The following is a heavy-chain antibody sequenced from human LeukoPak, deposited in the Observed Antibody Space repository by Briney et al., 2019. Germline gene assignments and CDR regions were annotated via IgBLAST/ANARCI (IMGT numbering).Heavy chain of an antibody. D-gene: IGHD6-19*01. CDR3: ARDFQGSSGY. V-gene: IGHV3-30*14. CDR1: GFTFSSYA. J-gene: IGHJ4*02. Sequence: GGSLRLSCAASGFTFSSYAMHWVRQAPGKGLEWVAVISYDGSNKCYADSVKGRFTISRDNSKNTLHLQMNSLRAEDTAVYYCARDFQGSSGYWGQGTLVTVSS. CDR2: ISYDGSNK.